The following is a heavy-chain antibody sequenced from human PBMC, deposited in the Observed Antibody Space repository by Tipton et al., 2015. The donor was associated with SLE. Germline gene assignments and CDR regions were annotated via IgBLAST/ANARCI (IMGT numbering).Heavy chain of an antibody. CDR3: AREGDPGYFDY. J-gene: IGHJ4*02. CDR1: GDSISSSSYY. Sequence: TLSLTCTVSGDSISSSSYYCGWIRQPPGKGLEWIGSIFYSGNTYYNPSLKSRVTISVDTSKNQFSLKLSSVTAADTAVYYCAREGDPGYFDYWGQGTLVTVSS. CDR2: IFYSGNT. D-gene: IGHD2-21*01. V-gene: IGHV4-39*07.